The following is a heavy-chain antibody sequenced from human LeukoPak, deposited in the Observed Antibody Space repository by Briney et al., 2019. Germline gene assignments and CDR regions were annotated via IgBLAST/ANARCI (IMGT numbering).Heavy chain of an antibody. CDR3: AITYYDFWSGYYYFDY. J-gene: IGHJ4*02. Sequence: SQTLSLTCTVSGGSISSGGYYWSWIRQLPGKGLEWIGSIYYSGSTYYNPSLKSRVTVSVDTSKNQFSLKLSSVTAADTAVYYCAITYYDFWSGYYYFDYWGQGTLVTVSS. CDR1: GGSISSGGYY. D-gene: IGHD3-3*01. CDR2: IYYSGST. V-gene: IGHV4-39*01.